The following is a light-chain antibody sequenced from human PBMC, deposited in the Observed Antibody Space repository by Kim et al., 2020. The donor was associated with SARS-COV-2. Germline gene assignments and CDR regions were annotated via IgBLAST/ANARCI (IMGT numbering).Light chain of an antibody. CDR2: GRN. Sequence: SSELTQDPAVSVALGQTVRITCQGDSLRSYYATWYQQRPRQAPVLVIYGRNNRPSGIPDRFSGSSSGNTASLTISGAQAGDEADFYCQSRDSGGNVLFGGGTQLTFL. CDR3: QSRDSGGNVL. CDR1: SLRSYY. V-gene: IGLV3-19*01. J-gene: IGLJ2*01.